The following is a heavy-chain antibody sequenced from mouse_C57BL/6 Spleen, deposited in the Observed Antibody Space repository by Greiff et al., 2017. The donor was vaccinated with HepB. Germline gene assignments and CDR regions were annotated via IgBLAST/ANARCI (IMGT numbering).Heavy chain of an antibody. Sequence: QVQLQQPGAELVKPGASVKLSCTASGYTFTSYWMHWVKQRPGQGLEWIGMIHPNSGNTNYNEKFKSKATLTVDKSSSTAYMQLSSLTSEDSAVYYCAATTVDPFDYWGQGTTLTVSS. D-gene: IGHD1-1*01. CDR2: IHPNSGNT. V-gene: IGHV1-64*01. CDR1: GYTFTSYW. CDR3: AATTVDPFDY. J-gene: IGHJ2*01.